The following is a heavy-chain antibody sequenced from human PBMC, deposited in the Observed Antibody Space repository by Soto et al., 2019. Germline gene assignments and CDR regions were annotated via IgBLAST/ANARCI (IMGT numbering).Heavy chain of an antibody. CDR1: GGTFSSYT. Sequence: ASVKVSCTASGGTFSSYTISWVRQAPGQGLEWMGRMNPNSGNTSYAQKFQGRVTMTRNTSISTAYMELSSLRSEDTAVYYCARGSGSYNDFDYWGQGTLVTVSS. D-gene: IGHD3-10*01. J-gene: IGHJ4*02. CDR2: MNPNSGNT. CDR3: ARGSGSYNDFDY. V-gene: IGHV1-8*02.